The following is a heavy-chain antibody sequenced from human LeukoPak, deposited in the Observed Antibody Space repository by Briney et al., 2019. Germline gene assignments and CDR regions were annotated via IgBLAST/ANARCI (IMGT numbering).Heavy chain of an antibody. J-gene: IGHJ4*02. V-gene: IGHV4-59*08. CDR2: IYYSGST. D-gene: IGHD7-27*01. CDR3: ARATWGPYDF. Sequence: SETLSLTCTVSGGSISSYYWSWIRQPPGKGLEWIGYIYYSGSTNYNPSLKSRVTISVDTSKNQFSLKLSSVTAADTAVYYCARATWGPYDFWGQGTLVTVSS. CDR1: GGSISSYY.